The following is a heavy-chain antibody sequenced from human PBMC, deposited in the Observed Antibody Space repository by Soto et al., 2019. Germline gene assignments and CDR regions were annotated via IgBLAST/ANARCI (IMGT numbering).Heavy chain of an antibody. CDR1: GGSINSNNYY. V-gene: IGHV4-39*01. J-gene: IGHJ4*02. D-gene: IGHD2-15*01. Sequence: QMQLQESGPGLVKPSETLSLTCTVSGGSINSNNYYWAWIRQPPGKGLAWIASIYYDGSTYYNPSLKSRVTISIDTSKNQFSLRLRSVTAADTAIYYCGKVLIGATRHTDVDSWGQGALVTVSS. CDR2: IYYDGST. CDR3: GKVLIGATRHTDVDS.